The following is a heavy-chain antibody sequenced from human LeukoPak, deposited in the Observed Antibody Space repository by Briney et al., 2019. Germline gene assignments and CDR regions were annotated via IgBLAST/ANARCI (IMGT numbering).Heavy chain of an antibody. V-gene: IGHV3-21*01. J-gene: IGHJ4*02. CDR3: ARDADSSGYYLSEYVDY. CDR1: GFTFSSYS. Sequence: GGSLRLSCAASGFTFSSYSMNWVRQAPGKGLEWVSSISSSSSYIYYADPVKGRFTISRDNAKNSLYLQMNSLRAEDTAVYYCARDADSSGYYLSEYVDYWGQGTLVTVSS. D-gene: IGHD3-22*01. CDR2: ISSSSSYI.